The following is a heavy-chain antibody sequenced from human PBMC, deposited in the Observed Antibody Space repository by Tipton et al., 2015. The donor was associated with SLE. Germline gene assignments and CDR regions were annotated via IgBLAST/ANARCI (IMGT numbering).Heavy chain of an antibody. V-gene: IGHV4-34*01. D-gene: IGHD6-25*01. CDR3: ARGISGYYYYFYMDV. CDR1: GGSFSGNH. CDR2: INHSGNT. J-gene: IGHJ6*03. Sequence: TLSLTCAVYGGSFSGNHWSWIRQPPGKGLEWIGEINHSGNTNYNPSLKSRVTISVDTSKSQLSLKLSSVTAADTAVYYCARGISGYYYYFYMDVWDKGTTVTVSS.